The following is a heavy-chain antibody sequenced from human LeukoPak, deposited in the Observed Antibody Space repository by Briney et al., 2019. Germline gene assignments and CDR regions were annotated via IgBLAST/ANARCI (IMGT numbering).Heavy chain of an antibody. V-gene: IGHV4-4*07. Sequence: SETLSLTCTVSGGSISSYYWSWIRQPAGKGLEWIGRIYTSGSTNYNPSLKSRVTISVDTSKNQFSLKLSSVTAADTAVYYCARHPGRISYGAFDYWGQGTLVTVSS. CDR3: ARHPGRISYGAFDY. J-gene: IGHJ4*02. CDR1: GGSISSYY. D-gene: IGHD4-17*01. CDR2: IYTSGST.